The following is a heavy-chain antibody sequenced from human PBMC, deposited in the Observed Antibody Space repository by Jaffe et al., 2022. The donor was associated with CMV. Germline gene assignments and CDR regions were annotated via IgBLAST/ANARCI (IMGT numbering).Heavy chain of an antibody. CDR1: GGSISPYY. V-gene: IGHV4-4*07. CDR2: IYLSGST. Sequence: QVQLQESGPGLVKPSETLSLTCTVSGGSISPYYWSWIRQPAGKGLEWIGRIYLSGSTDYNPSFKSRVTMSLDTSKNQFSLKMTSVTAADTAVYYCAREEVTYYGSGFDHWGQGTLVTVSS. D-gene: IGHD3-10*01. CDR3: AREEVTYYGSGFDH. J-gene: IGHJ4*02.